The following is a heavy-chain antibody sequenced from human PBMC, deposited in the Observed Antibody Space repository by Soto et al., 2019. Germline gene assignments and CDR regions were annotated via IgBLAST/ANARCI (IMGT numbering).Heavy chain of an antibody. J-gene: IGHJ3*02. CDR1: GDSVSGNSAA. CDR3: ARGVTLNSSGWYGDDDFDI. CDR2: TYYRSKWYN. D-gene: IGHD6-19*01. V-gene: IGHV6-1*01. Sequence: PSQTLSLTCAISGDSVSGNSAAWNWIRQSPSRGLEWLGRTYYRSKWYNDYAVSVKSRITINPDTSKNQFSLQLNSVTPEDTAVYYCARGVTLNSSGWYGDDDFDIWGQGTMVTVSS.